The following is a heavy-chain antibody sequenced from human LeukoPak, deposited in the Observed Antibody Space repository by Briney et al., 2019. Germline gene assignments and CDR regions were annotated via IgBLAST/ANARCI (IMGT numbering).Heavy chain of an antibody. CDR2: ISYDGSNE. V-gene: IGHV3-30-3*01. D-gene: IGHD1-26*01. Sequence: PGGSLRLSCAASGFTFSGYAMHWVRQAPGKGLEWVAVISYDGSNEYYADSVKGRFTVSRDNAKNTLYLQMNSLRAEDTAVYYCTRSPSLGGRYWGFDYWGQGALVTVSS. J-gene: IGHJ4*02. CDR1: GFTFSGYA. CDR3: TRSPSLGGRYWGFDY.